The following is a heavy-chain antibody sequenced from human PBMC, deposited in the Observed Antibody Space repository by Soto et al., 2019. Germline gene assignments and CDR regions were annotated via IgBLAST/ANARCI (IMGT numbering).Heavy chain of an antibody. CDR3: ARETGIAAPYYYYYYMDV. Sequence: PGGSLRLSCAASGFTFSSYGMHWVRQAPGKGLEWVAVIWYDGSNKYYADSVKGRFTISRDNSKNTLYLQMNSLRAEDTAVYYCARETGIAAPYYYYYYMDVWGKGTTVTVS. J-gene: IGHJ6*03. V-gene: IGHV3-33*01. D-gene: IGHD6-6*01. CDR2: IWYDGSNK. CDR1: GFTFSSYG.